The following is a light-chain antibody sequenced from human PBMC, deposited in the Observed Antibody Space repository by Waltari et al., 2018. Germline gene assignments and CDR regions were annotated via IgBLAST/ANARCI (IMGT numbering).Light chain of an antibody. J-gene: IGKJ1*01. CDR2: GAS. V-gene: IGKV3-20*01. CDR1: QSVSSSY. Sequence: EIVLTQSPGTLSLSPGEIATLSCRASQSVSSSYLAWYQQNPGQAPRVLIHGASNRATGIPDMFSGSGSGTDFTLTIRRLAPEDFAVYYCQQYGSSPWTFGQGTKVEIK. CDR3: QQYGSSPWT.